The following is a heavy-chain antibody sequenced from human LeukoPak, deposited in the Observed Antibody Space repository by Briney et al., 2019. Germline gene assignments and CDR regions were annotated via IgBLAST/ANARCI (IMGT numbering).Heavy chain of an antibody. CDR3: ARSGSTDYYDSSGYYGNWFDP. D-gene: IGHD3-22*01. CDR2: IYYSGST. Sequence: PSQTLSLTCTASGGSISSGGYYWSWIRQHPGKGLEWIGYIYYSGSTYYNPSLKSRVTISVDTSKNQFSLKLSSVTAADTAVYYCARSGSTDYYDSSGYYGNWFDPWGQGTLVTVSS. V-gene: IGHV4-31*03. CDR1: GGSISSGGYY. J-gene: IGHJ5*02.